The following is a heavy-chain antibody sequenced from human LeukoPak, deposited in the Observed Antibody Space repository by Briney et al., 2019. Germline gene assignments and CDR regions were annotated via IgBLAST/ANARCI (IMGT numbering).Heavy chain of an antibody. CDR1: GFTFSSYW. Sequence: GGSLRLSCAASGFTFSSYWMSWVRQAPGKGLEWVANIKQDGSEKYYVDSVKGRFTISRDNAKNSLYLQMDSLRAEDTAVYYCARGPKSGSLLFDYWGQGTLVTVSS. CDR2: IKQDGSEK. CDR3: ARGPKSGSLLFDY. D-gene: IGHD3-22*01. V-gene: IGHV3-7*01. J-gene: IGHJ4*02.